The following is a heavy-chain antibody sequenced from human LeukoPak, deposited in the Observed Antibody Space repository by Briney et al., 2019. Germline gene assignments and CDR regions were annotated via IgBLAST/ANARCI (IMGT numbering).Heavy chain of an antibody. J-gene: IGHJ4*02. CDR1: GYSFTSYW. D-gene: IGHD4-17*01. CDR3: ARYIDYGTNLAY. V-gene: IGHV5-51*01. CDR2: IYPGVSDT. Sequence: GESLKISRKGSGYSFTSYWIDWVRQRPGKGLELMGSIYPGVSDTRYSPSFQGQVPISAAKSISTASLQWSSLKASDPAMYYCARYIDYGTNLAYWGQGTLVTASS.